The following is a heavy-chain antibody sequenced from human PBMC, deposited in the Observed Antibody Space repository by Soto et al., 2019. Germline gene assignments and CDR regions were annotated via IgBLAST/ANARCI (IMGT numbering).Heavy chain of an antibody. Sequence: QVQLVQSGAEVKKPGSSVKVSCKASGGTFGSYTLNWVRQAPGQGLEWLGGIMPFIDTSTYAQMLQGRVTITADTSTSTVYMELSSLKSDDTAVYYCARGGYASSYRFDYWGQGTLVTVSS. CDR3: ARGGYASSYRFDY. CDR2: IMPFIDTS. CDR1: GGTFGSYT. V-gene: IGHV1-69*06. J-gene: IGHJ4*02. D-gene: IGHD2-2*01.